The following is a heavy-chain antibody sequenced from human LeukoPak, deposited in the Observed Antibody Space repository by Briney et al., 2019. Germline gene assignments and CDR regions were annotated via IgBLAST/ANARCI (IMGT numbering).Heavy chain of an antibody. CDR2: INPNSGGT. Sequence: ASVKVSCKASGYTFTGYYMHLVRQAPGQGLEWMGRINPNSGGTNYAQKFQGRVTMTRDTSTSTAYMELSRLRSDDTAVYYCATFTYYYDSSGYYPFDYWGQGTLVTVSS. V-gene: IGHV1-2*06. J-gene: IGHJ4*02. CDR3: ATFTYYYDSSGYYPFDY. D-gene: IGHD3-22*01. CDR1: GYTFTGYY.